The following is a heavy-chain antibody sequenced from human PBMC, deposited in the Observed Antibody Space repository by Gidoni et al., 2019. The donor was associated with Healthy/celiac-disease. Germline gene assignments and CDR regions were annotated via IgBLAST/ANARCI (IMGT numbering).Heavy chain of an antibody. CDR2: ISWNSGSI. CDR3: AKDGMATIGEFDY. J-gene: IGHJ4*02. Sequence: DVQLVESGGGLVQPGRSLRLSCAASGFTFDDQAMHWVRQAPGKGLEWVSGISWNSGSIGYADSVKGRFTISRDNAKNSLYLQMNRLRAEDTALYYCAKDGMATIGEFDYWGQGTLVTVSS. V-gene: IGHV3-9*01. CDR1: GFTFDDQA. D-gene: IGHD5-12*01.